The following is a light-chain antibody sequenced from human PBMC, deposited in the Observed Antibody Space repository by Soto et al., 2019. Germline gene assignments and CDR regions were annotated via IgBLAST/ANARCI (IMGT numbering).Light chain of an antibody. CDR3: SSYVGNSTLF. V-gene: IGLV2-14*01. CDR1: GSDVGGYNY. CDR2: DVT. Sequence: QSALTQPASVSGSPRQSITISCTGTGSDVGGYNYVSWYQQHPGKAPKLIIYDVTYRPSGISNRFSGSKSGNTASLTISGLQADDEADYYCSSYVGNSTLFFGTGTKVTVL. J-gene: IGLJ1*01.